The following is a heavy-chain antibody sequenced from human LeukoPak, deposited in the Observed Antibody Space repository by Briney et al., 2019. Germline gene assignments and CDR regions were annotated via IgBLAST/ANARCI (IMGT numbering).Heavy chain of an antibody. J-gene: IGHJ3*02. CDR3: AARAPAYDILTGYYLDDAFDI. Sequence: SETLSLTCTVSGGSISSYYWSWIRQPPGKGLEWIGYIYYSGSTNYNPSLKSRVTISVDTTKNQFSLKLSSVTAADTAVYYCAARAPAYDILTGYYLDDAFDIWGQGTMVTVSS. CDR1: GGSISSYY. CDR2: IYYSGST. V-gene: IGHV4-59*01. D-gene: IGHD3-9*01.